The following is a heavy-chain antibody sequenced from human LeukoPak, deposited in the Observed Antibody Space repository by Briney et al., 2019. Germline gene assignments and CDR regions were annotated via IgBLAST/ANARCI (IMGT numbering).Heavy chain of an antibody. J-gene: IGHJ4*02. Sequence: GGCLRLSCAERGFTFSSSGTRSVRPAPGTGGGCGALLRCDGGKKNYADSVKGRFTISRDNSKNTLYLQMNSLRAEDTAVYYCAKKYCSSTSCYFDYWGQGTLVTVSS. CDR2: LRCDGGKK. CDR3: AKKYCSSTSCYFDY. CDR1: GFTFSSSG. V-gene: IGHV3-30*02. D-gene: IGHD2-2*01.